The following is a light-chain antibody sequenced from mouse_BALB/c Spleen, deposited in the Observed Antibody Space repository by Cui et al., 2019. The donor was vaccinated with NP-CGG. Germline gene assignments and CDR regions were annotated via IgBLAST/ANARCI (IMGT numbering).Light chain of an antibody. Sequence: AVVSQESALTTSPGETVTLTYRSSTGAVTTSNYANWVQEKPDHLFTGLIGGTNNRAPGVPARFSGSLIGDKAALTITGAQTEDEAIYFCALWYSNLWVFGGGTKLTVL. CDR1: TGAVTTSNY. V-gene: IGLV1*01. J-gene: IGLJ1*01. CDR2: GTN. CDR3: ALWYSNLWV.